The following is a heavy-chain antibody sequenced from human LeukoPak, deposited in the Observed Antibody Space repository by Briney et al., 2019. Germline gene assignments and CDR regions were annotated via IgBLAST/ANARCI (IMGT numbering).Heavy chain of an antibody. CDR1: GGSFSGYY. Sequence: SETLSLTCAVDGGSFSGYYWSWIRQPPGKGLEWIGEINHSGSTNYNPSLKSRVTLSVDTSKNQFSLKLSSVTAADTAVYYCARTEVYCGGDCYSAIDYWGQGTLVTVSS. V-gene: IGHV4-34*01. CDR2: INHSGST. J-gene: IGHJ4*02. D-gene: IGHD2-21*02. CDR3: ARTEVYCGGDCYSAIDY.